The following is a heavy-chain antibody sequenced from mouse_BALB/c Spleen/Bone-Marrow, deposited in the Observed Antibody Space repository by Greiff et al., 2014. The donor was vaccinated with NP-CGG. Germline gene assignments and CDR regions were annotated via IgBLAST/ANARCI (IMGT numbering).Heavy chain of an antibody. CDR1: GYIFTSYT. Sequence: VQLQQSAAELARPGASVKLSCKASGYIFTSYTIQWIKQRPGQGLEWIGYINPSIGYTEYNQKFKDKTTLTADTSSSTTYMQLSSLTSGDSAVYYCAREGTYYAYFDYWGQGTTLTVSS. CDR3: AREGTYYAYFDY. V-gene: IGHV1-4*02. CDR2: INPSIGYT. J-gene: IGHJ2*01. D-gene: IGHD1-1*01.